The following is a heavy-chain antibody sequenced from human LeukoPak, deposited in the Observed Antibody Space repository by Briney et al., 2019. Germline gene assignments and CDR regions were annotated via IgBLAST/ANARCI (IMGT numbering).Heavy chain of an antibody. D-gene: IGHD1-14*01. J-gene: IGHJ4*02. Sequence: PSETLSLTCTVSGGSIISYYWSWIRQPPGKGLEWIGYIYYSGSTNYNPSLKSRVTISVDTSKNQFSLKLSSVTAADTAVYYCARGPEGQTVDYWGQGTLVTVSS. CDR3: ARGPEGQTVDY. CDR2: IYYSGST. V-gene: IGHV4-59*01. CDR1: GGSIISYY.